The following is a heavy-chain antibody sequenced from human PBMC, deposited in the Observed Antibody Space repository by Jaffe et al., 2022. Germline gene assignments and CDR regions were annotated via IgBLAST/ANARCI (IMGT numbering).Heavy chain of an antibody. CDR3: VRGGSNYY. D-gene: IGHD3-16*01. Sequence: EVQLVESGGGIVQPGGSLRLSCAASGFTFSNYWMHWVRQAPGKGLVWVSRIISDGSSASYADSVKGRFTMSRDNAKNTLSLQMNSLRAEDTAMYYCVRGGSNYYWGQGTLVTVSS. CDR2: IISDGSSA. CDR1: GFTFSNYW. V-gene: IGHV3-74*01. J-gene: IGHJ4*02.